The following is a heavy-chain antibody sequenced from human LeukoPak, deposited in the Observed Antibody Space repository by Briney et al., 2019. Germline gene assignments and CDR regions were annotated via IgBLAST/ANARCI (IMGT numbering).Heavy chain of an antibody. D-gene: IGHD3-22*01. CDR1: GYTFTGYY. Sequence: ASVKVSCKASGYTFTGYYMHWVRQAPGQGLEWMGWINPNSGGTNCAQKFQGWVTMTRDTSISTAYMELSRLRSDDTAVYYCARSKGYYDSSGYYRGLPLDAFDIWGQGTMVTVSS. J-gene: IGHJ3*02. CDR3: ARSKGYYDSSGYYRGLPLDAFDI. CDR2: INPNSGGT. V-gene: IGHV1-2*04.